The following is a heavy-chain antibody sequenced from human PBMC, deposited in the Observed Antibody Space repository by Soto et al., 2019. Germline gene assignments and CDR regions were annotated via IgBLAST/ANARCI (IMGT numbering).Heavy chain of an antibody. CDR1: GYTFTSYG. V-gene: IGHV1-18*01. D-gene: IGHD6-13*01. CDR3: ARDTWTQVRVSRRPFDY. Sequence: QVQLVQSGAEVKKPGASVKVSCKASGYTFTSYGISWVRQAPGQGLEWMGWISAYNGNTNYAQKLQGRVTMTTDTSTSTAYMELRSLRSDDKAVYYCARDTWTQVRVSRRPFDYWGQGTLVTVSS. J-gene: IGHJ4*02. CDR2: ISAYNGNT.